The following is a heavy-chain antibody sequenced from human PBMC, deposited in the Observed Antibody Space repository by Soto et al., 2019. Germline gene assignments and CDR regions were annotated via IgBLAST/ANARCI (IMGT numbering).Heavy chain of an antibody. V-gene: IGHV4-59*02. D-gene: IGHD5-12*01. Sequence: LPCAAVWFTVSSNFINWVRQAPGKGLEWIGYIYYSGSTNYNPSLKSRVTISVDTSKNQFSLKLSSVTAADTAVYYCARDRWDGYNFVDIWGQGTMVTVSS. CDR1: WFTVSSNF. J-gene: IGHJ3*02. CDR3: ARDRWDGYNFVDI. CDR2: IYYSGST.